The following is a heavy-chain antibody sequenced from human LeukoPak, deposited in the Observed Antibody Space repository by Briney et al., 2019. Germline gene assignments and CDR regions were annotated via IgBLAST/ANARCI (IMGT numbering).Heavy chain of an antibody. V-gene: IGHV3-21*01. Sequence: GGSLRLSCAASGFTFSSYSMNWVRQAPGKGLKWVSSISSSSSYIYYADSVKGRFTISRDNAKNSLYLQMNSLRAEDTAVYYCASHFIFLRYSSGWYTLVYWGQGTLVTVSS. CDR2: ISSSSSYI. D-gene: IGHD6-19*01. J-gene: IGHJ4*02. CDR1: GFTFSSYS. CDR3: ASHFIFLRYSSGWYTLVY.